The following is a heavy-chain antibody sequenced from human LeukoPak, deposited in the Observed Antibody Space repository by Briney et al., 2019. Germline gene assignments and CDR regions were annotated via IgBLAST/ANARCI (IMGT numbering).Heavy chain of an antibody. Sequence: GRSLGLSCAASGFTFSSYSMKWVRQAPGKGLEWVSGISSSSTYIYYADSVKGRFTISRDNAKNSLFLQMNSLRAEDTAVYYCGRDVCSGGSCYSDSWGQGTLVTVSS. CDR3: GRDVCSGGSCYSDS. D-gene: IGHD2-15*01. V-gene: IGHV3-21*01. CDR2: ISSSSTYI. J-gene: IGHJ5*02. CDR1: GFTFSSYS.